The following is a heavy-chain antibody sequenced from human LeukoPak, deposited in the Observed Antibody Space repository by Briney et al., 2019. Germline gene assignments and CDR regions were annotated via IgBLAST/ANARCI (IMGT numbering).Heavy chain of an antibody. CDR3: AKAELGVDTFFDY. CDR1: GFTFSDYA. Sequence: GGSLRLSCAASGFTFSDYAMSWVRQAPGKGLEWVSHISGSGRSTYYAASVTGRFTMSRDNSKRTLFLQMNSLRAEDTAFYYCAKAELGVDTFFDYWGQGTLVTVSS. J-gene: IGHJ4*02. D-gene: IGHD3-3*01. CDR2: ISGSGRST. V-gene: IGHV3-23*01.